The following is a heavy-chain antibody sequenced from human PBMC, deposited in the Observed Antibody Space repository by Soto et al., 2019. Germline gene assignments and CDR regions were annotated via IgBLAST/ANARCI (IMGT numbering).Heavy chain of an antibody. CDR2: IYYSGST. D-gene: IGHD4-17*01. CDR1: GRSISSSSYY. Sequence: SETLSLTCTVSGRSISSSSYYWGWIPQPPGKGLEWIGSIYYSGSTYYNTSLKSRVTISVDTSKNQFSLKLSSVTAADTAVYYCARHSEHYGEFDYWCQGTLVTVSS. J-gene: IGHJ4*02. CDR3: ARHSEHYGEFDY. V-gene: IGHV4-39*01.